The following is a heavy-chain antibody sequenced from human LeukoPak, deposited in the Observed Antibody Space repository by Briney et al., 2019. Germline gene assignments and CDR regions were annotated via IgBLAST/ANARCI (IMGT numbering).Heavy chain of an antibody. CDR3: ARDLIAAAGTTWFDP. CDR2: INPNYGST. J-gene: IGHJ5*02. V-gene: IGHV1-46*01. D-gene: IGHD6-13*01. Sequence: ASVKVSCKASGYTFSTYYMFWVRQAPGQGLEWMGLINPNYGSTIYAQKFQGRVTMTRDTSTSTVYMELSSLKSEDTALYYCARDLIAAAGTTWFDPWGQGTLVTVSS. CDR1: GYTFSTYY.